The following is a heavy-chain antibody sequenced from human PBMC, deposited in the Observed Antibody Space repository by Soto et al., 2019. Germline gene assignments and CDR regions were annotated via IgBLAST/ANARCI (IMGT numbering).Heavy chain of an antibody. CDR2: IDHSGST. CDR1: GVSLGTPNW. J-gene: IGHJ3*02. V-gene: IGHV4-4*02. Sequence: SETLSLTCAVSGVSLGTPNWLAWVRQAPGKGLEWIGEIDHSGSTNYNPSLNSRVTISLDRSKNQFSLKLSSVAAADTAVYYCARGIFYAFDIWGQGTMVTVSS. D-gene: IGHD3-9*01. CDR3: ARGIFYAFDI.